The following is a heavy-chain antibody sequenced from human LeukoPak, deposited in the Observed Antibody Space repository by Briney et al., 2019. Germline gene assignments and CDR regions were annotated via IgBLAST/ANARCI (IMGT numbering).Heavy chain of an antibody. Sequence: SETLSLTCTVSGGSISSYYWSWLRQPPGKGLEWIGYIYYSGSTNYNPSLTSRVTISVGTSKNQFSLKLSSVTAADTAVYYCARQIVVVVAATGSSYYFSYMDVWGKGTTVIVSS. V-gene: IGHV4-59*01. J-gene: IGHJ6*03. CDR2: IYYSGST. D-gene: IGHD2-15*01. CDR1: GGSISSYY. CDR3: ARQIVVVVAATGSSYYFSYMDV.